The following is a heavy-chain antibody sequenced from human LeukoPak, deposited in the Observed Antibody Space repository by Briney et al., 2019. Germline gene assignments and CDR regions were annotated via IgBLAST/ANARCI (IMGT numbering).Heavy chain of an antibody. V-gene: IGHV3-23*01. CDR3: AKSLLTTASGTGRAFDI. Sequence: GGSLRLSCAASGFTFSSYAMSWVRQAPGKGLEWVSAISGSGGSTYYADSVKGRFTISRDNSKNTLYLQMNSLRAEDTAVYYCAKSLLTTASGTGRAFDIWGRGTVVTVSA. J-gene: IGHJ3*02. CDR1: GFTFSSYA. D-gene: IGHD1-26*01. CDR2: ISGSGGST.